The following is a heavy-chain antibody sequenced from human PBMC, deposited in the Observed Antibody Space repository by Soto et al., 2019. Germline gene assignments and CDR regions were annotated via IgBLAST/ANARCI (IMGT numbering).Heavy chain of an antibody. J-gene: IGHJ4*03. CDR3: ARGGSSNWYIDY. CDR1: GGSISSGGYY. Sequence: SETLSLTCTVSGGSISSGGYYWSWIRQHPGKGLEWIGYIYYSGSTYYNPSLKSRVTISVYTSKNQFSLKLISVTAAAAAFYCCARGGSSNWYIDYWGQGTQVTVSS. CDR2: IYYSGST. V-gene: IGHV4-31*03. D-gene: IGHD6-13*01.